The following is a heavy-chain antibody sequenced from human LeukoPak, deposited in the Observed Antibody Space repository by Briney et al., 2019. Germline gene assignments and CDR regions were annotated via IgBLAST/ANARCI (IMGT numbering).Heavy chain of an antibody. Sequence: SETLSLTCAVYGGSFSGYYWSWIRQPPGKGLEWIGEINHSGSTKYNPSLKSRVTMSVDTSNNQFSLKLSSVTAADTAVYYCARSVLDETYYMDVWGKGPRSPSP. D-gene: IGHD3-16*01. CDR1: GGSFSGYY. CDR3: ARSVLDETYYMDV. V-gene: IGHV4-34*01. CDR2: INHSGST. J-gene: IGHJ6*03.